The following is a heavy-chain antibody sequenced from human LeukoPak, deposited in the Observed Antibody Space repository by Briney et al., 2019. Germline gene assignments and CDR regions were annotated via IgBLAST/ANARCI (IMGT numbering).Heavy chain of an antibody. Sequence: SETLSLTCTVSGGSISSGSYYWRWIRQPAGKGLEWIVRIYTSGSTNYNPSLKSRVTISVDTSKNQFSLKLSSVTAADTPVYCCARVLSSYYYYYMDVWGKGTTVTVSS. D-gene: IGHD6-19*01. V-gene: IGHV4-61*02. CDR2: IYTSGST. CDR3: ARVLSSYYYYYMDV. CDR1: GGSISSGSYY. J-gene: IGHJ6*03.